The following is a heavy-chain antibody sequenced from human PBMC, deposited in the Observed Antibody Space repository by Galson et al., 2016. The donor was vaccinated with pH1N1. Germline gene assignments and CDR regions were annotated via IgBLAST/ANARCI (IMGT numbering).Heavy chain of an antibody. V-gene: IGHV3-48*04. CDR3: VRDDYESWSGYDAFDI. CDR2: ISSSSTRV. J-gene: IGHJ3*02. CDR1: TFSFSRHG. D-gene: IGHD3-3*01. Sequence: SLRLSCAASTFSFSRHGMNWVRQAPGKGLEWISYISSSSTRVFYADSVKGRFTIYRDNVKTSVYLQMKTLRAEETAGYYCVRDDYESWSGYDAFDIWGPGTMVIVSS.